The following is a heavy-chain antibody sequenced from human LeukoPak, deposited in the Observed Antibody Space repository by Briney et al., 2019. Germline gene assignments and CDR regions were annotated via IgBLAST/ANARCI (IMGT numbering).Heavy chain of an antibody. CDR1: GGSIRSSYYY. J-gene: IGHJ3*02. CDR3: ARDSRPTYYDRAFDI. V-gene: IGHV4-39*07. CDR2: IYDSGST. Sequence: SETLSLTCTVSGGSIRSSYYYWGWIRQPPGKGLEWIGSIYDSGSTYYNPSLKSRVTISVDTSKNQFSLKLSSVTAADTAVYYCARDSRPTYYDRAFDIRGQGTMVTVSS. D-gene: IGHD3-16*01.